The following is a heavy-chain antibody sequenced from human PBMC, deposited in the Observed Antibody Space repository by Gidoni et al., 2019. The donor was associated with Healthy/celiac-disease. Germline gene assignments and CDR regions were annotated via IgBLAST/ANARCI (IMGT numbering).Heavy chain of an antibody. J-gene: IGHJ4*02. CDR1: GFTFSSYA. CDR3: AKGGVGATGYFDY. V-gene: IGHV3-23*01. D-gene: IGHD1-26*01. Sequence: EVQLLESGGGLVQPGGSLRLSCAASGFTFSSYAMSWVRQAPGKGLEWVSASSGSGGSTYYADSVKGRFTISRDNSKNTLDLQMNSLRAEDTAVYYCAKGGVGATGYFDYWGQGTLVTVSS. CDR2: SSGSGGST.